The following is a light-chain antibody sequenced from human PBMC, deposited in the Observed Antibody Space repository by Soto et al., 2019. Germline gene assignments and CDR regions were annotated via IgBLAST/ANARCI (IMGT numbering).Light chain of an antibody. Sequence: ELVLTQSPGTLSLSPGEIATLSCRASQSVSRTYLAWYQHKPGQAPRLLVYDVSTRATGIPDRFSGSGSGTDFTLTISRLEPEDFAVYYCQQYITSPPRLPFGGGTKVELK. CDR1: QSVSRTY. V-gene: IGKV3-20*01. CDR3: QQYITSPPRLP. CDR2: DVS. J-gene: IGKJ4*01.